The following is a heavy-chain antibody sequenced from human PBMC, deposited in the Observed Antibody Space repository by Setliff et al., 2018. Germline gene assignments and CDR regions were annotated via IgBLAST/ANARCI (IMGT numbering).Heavy chain of an antibody. CDR2: IDYSGTI. V-gene: IGHV4-39*07. Sequence: ETLSLTCIVSGGSISSSSYYWGWIRQPPGKGLEWIGSIDYSGTIYYNPSLKSRVTISVDTSKNQVSLKLSSVTAADTAVYYCARSGDYIWGSYRPYYFDHWGQGTLVTVS. D-gene: IGHD3-16*02. CDR3: ARSGDYIWGSYRPYYFDH. J-gene: IGHJ4*02. CDR1: GGSISSSSYY.